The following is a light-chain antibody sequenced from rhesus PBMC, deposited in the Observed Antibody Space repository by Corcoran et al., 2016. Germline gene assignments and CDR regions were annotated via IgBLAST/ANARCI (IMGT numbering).Light chain of an antibody. CDR3: QHSYGTPLT. V-gene: IGKV1-74*01. CDR2: AAS. J-gene: IGKJ4*01. CDR1: ENVNNY. Sequence: DIQMTQSPSSLSASVGDRVTITCRASENVNNYLHWYQQKPGKAPKLLIYAASTLQSGVPSRVSGSGSWTNYTFTINSLQPEDVATYYCQHSYGTPLTFGGGTKVEIK.